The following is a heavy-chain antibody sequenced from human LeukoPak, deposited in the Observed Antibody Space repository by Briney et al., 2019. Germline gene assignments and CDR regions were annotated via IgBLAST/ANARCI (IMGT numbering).Heavy chain of an antibody. Sequence: SVKVSCKASGYTFTSYAISWVRQAPGQGLEWMGGIIPIFGTANYAQKFQGRVTITTDESTSTAYMELSSLRSEDTAVYYCASSFSHDAFDIWGQGTMVTVSS. J-gene: IGHJ3*02. D-gene: IGHD2/OR15-2a*01. CDR3: ASSFSHDAFDI. CDR1: GYTFTSYA. V-gene: IGHV1-69*05. CDR2: IIPIFGTA.